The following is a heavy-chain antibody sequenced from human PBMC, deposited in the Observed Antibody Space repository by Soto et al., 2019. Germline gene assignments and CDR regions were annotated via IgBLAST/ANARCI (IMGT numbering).Heavy chain of an antibody. CDR2: INAGNGNT. Sequence: ASVKVSCKASGYTFTSYAIHWVRQAPGQRLEWMGWINAGNGNTKYSQKFQGRVIITRDTSAGTAYMELRSLRSEDTAVYYCATPIVAVYWGQGTLVTVSS. CDR3: ATPIVAVY. J-gene: IGHJ4*02. D-gene: IGHD5-12*01. CDR1: GYTFTSYA. V-gene: IGHV1-3*01.